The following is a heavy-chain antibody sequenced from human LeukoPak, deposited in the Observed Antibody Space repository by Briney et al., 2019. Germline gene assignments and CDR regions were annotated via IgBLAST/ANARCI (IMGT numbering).Heavy chain of an antibody. J-gene: IGHJ6*03. CDR3: ARAGVRDCSSTSCYPYYYYYYYMDV. CDR2: IIPILGIA. V-gene: IGHV1-69*02. D-gene: IGHD2-2*01. Sequence: GASVKVSCKASGGTFSSYTISWVRQAPGQGLEWLGRIIPILGIANCAQKFQGRVTITADKSTSTAYMELSSLRSEDTAVYYCARAGVRDCSSTSCYPYYYYYYYMDVWGKGTTVTVSS. CDR1: GGTFSSYT.